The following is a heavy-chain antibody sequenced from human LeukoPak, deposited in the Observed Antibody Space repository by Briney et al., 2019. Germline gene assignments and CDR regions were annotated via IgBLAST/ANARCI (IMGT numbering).Heavy chain of an antibody. CDR3: AKDYGSAPNYFDY. Sequence: PGRSLRLSCAASGFTFSSYAMSWVRQAPGKGLEWVSGISGSGDNTYYADSVKGRFTISRDNSKNTLYLQMNSLRAEDTAVYYCAKDYGSAPNYFDYWGQGTLVTVSS. D-gene: IGHD6-25*01. CDR2: ISGSGDNT. J-gene: IGHJ4*02. CDR1: GFTFSSYA. V-gene: IGHV3-23*01.